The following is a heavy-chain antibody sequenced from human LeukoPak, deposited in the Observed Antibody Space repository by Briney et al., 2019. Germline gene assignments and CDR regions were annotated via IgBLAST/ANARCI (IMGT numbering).Heavy chain of an antibody. CDR1: LGSISSYY. Sequence: ASEALSLTCTVPLGSISSYYWSWVWQRPGEGLGWIGYIYFSGGTNYNPSLKSRVTISVDTSKHQFSLKLSSVTAADTAVYYCARANGYYYDSSGYYPFDYWGQGTLVTVSS. CDR3: ARANGYYYDSSGYYPFDY. D-gene: IGHD3-22*01. CDR2: IYFSGGT. J-gene: IGHJ4*02. V-gene: IGHV4-59*01.